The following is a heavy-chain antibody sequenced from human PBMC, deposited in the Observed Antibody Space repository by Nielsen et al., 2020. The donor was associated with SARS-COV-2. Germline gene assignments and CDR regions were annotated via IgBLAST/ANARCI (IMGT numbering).Heavy chain of an antibody. CDR3: AREVRWGATTISPLCY. D-gene: IGHD1-26*01. CDR1: GFTVSSNY. V-gene: IGHV3-66*01. CDR2: IYSGGST. Sequence: GESLKISCAASGFTVSSNYMSWVRQAPGKGLEWVSVIYSGGSTYYADSVKGRFTISRDNSKNTLYLQMNSLRAEDTAVYYCAREVRWGATTISPLCYWGQGTLVTVSS. J-gene: IGHJ4*02.